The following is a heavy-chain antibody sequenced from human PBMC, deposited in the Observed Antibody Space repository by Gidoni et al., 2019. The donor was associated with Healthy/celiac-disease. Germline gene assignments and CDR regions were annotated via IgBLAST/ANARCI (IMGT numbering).Heavy chain of an antibody. J-gene: IGHJ4*02. CDR1: GFTFSSYS. Sequence: EVQLVESGGGLVQPGGSLRLSCAASGFTFSSYSMNWVRQAPGKGLEWVSYIRSSSSTIYYADSVKGRFTISRENAKNSLYLQMNSLRAEDTAVYYCAREAAAAPPGLYYFDYWGQGTLVTVSS. CDR3: AREAAAAPPGLYYFDY. CDR2: IRSSSSTI. D-gene: IGHD6-13*01. V-gene: IGHV3-48*01.